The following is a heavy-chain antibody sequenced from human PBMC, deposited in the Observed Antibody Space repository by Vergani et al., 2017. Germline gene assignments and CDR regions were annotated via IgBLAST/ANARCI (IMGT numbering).Heavy chain of an antibody. J-gene: IGHJ6*02. Sequence: QVQLVESGGGVVQPGRSLRLSCAASGFTFSSYGMHWVRQAPGKGLEWVAVIWYDGSNKYYSDSVKGRFTIYIDNSKNTLYLQMNSLRAEDTAVYYCAREQGIAAAGLLYYYYGMDVWGQGTTVTVSS. D-gene: IGHD6-13*01. CDR2: IWYDGSNK. CDR1: GFTFSSYG. CDR3: AREQGIAAAGLLYYYYGMDV. V-gene: IGHV3-33*01.